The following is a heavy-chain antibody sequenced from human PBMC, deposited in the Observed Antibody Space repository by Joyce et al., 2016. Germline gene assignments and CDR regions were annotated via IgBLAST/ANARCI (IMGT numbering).Heavy chain of an antibody. D-gene: IGHD3-10*01. CDR1: GFTFSSYG. V-gene: IGHV3-7*01. Sequence: EVQLVESGGGLVQPGGSLRLSCAASGFTFSSYGMSWVRQDPGKGLEWVANIKQDGSEKYYVDSVKGRFTISRDNAKNSLYLQMNSLRAEDTAVYYCATVRDYYGSGSQPLDYWGQGTLVTVSS. J-gene: IGHJ4*02. CDR2: IKQDGSEK. CDR3: ATVRDYYGSGSQPLDY.